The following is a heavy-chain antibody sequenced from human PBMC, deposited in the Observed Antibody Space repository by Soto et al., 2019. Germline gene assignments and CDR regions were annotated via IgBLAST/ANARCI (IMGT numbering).Heavy chain of an antibody. D-gene: IGHD2-15*01. J-gene: IGHJ4*02. CDR1: GGTFSSYA. Sequence: QVQLVQSGAEVKKPGSSVKVSCKASGGTFSSYAISWVRQAPGQGLEWMGGIIPIFGTANYAQKFQGRVTITADESTSPAYLELSSLRSEDTAVYYCARASRYCSGGSCYFLPGIDYWGQGTLVTVSS. CDR2: IIPIFGTA. CDR3: ARASRYCSGGSCYFLPGIDY. V-gene: IGHV1-69*12.